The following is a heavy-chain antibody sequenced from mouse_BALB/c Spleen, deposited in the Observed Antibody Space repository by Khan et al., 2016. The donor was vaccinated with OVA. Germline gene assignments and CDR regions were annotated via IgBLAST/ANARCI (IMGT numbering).Heavy chain of an antibody. CDR1: GYTFTSYY. Sequence: QIQLVQSGAELVKPGASVKLSCKASGYTFTSYYMYWVKQRPGQGLEWIGEINPSNGGTNFNEKFKSKATLTVDKSSSTAYMQLSSLTSEESAVYYCTRSGCSSFAYWGQGTLVTVSA. CDR3: TRSGCSSFAY. D-gene: IGHD1-1*01. V-gene: IGHV1S81*02. CDR2: INPSNGGT. J-gene: IGHJ3*01.